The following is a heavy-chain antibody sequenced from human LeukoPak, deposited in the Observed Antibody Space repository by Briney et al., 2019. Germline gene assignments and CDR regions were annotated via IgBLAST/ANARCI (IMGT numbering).Heavy chain of an antibody. CDR3: ARDARIAARPYYYYMDV. CDR2: ISAYNGNT. D-gene: IGHD6-6*01. J-gene: IGHJ6*03. Sequence: ASVKVSCKASGYTFTSYGISWVRQAPGQGLEWMGWISAYNGNTNYAQKLQGRVTMTTDTSTSTAYMELRSLRSDDTAVYYCARDARIAARPYYYYMDVWGKGTTVTVSS. CDR1: GYTFTSYG. V-gene: IGHV1-18*01.